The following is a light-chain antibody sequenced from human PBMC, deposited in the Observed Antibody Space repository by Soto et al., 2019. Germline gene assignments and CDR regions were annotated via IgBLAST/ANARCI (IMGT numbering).Light chain of an antibody. Sequence: EIVLTQSPGTLSLSPGERATLSCRASQSVSSSYLAGYQQKPGQAPRLLIYGASSRATGIPDRFSGSGSGTDFTLTISSLEPEDFAVYYCQQYGSSPTFGGGTKVEIK. CDR1: QSVSSSY. V-gene: IGKV3-20*01. J-gene: IGKJ4*01. CDR2: GAS. CDR3: QQYGSSPT.